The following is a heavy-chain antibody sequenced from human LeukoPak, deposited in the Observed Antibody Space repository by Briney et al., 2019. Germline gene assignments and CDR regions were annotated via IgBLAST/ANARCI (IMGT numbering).Heavy chain of an antibody. J-gene: IGHJ4*02. CDR3: ATRTPDYGDYEYYFDY. CDR1: GFTFSSYG. V-gene: IGHV3-30*03. Sequence: PGGSLRLSCAASGFTFSSYGMHWVRQAPGKGLEWVAVISYDGSNKYYADSVKGRFTISRDNSKNTLYLQMNSLRAEDTAVYYCATRTPDYGDYEYYFDYWGQGTLVTVSS. D-gene: IGHD4-17*01. CDR2: ISYDGSNK.